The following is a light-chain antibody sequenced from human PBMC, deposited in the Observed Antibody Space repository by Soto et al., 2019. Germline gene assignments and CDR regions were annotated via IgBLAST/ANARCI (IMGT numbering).Light chain of an antibody. J-gene: IGKJ4*01. Sequence: DIQMTQSPSSLSASVGDRVTITCRASQSINRYINWYQQKSGKAPKLLINAASSLQSGVPSRFSGSGSGTDFTLTISSLQPEDFAVYYCQQSHSKPLTFGGGTKVEIK. CDR2: AAS. CDR1: QSINRY. CDR3: QQSHSKPLT. V-gene: IGKV1-39*01.